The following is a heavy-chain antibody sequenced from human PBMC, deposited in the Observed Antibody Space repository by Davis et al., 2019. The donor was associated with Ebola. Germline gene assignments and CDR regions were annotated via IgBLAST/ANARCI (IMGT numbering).Heavy chain of an antibody. Sequence: GESLKISCAASGFTFSSYSMNWVRQAPGKGLEWVSAISGSGGSTYYADSVKGRFTISRDNSKNTLYLQMNSLRAEDTAVYYCARVGIVVVTAPDYGMDVWGQGTTVTVSS. V-gene: IGHV3-23*01. CDR1: GFTFSSYS. D-gene: IGHD2-21*02. J-gene: IGHJ6*02. CDR3: ARVGIVVVTAPDYGMDV. CDR2: ISGSGGST.